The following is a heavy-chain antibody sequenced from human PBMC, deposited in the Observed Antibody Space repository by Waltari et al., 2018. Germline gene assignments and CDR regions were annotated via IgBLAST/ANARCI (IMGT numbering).Heavy chain of an antibody. CDR3: ARVSAGATEFDY. J-gene: IGHJ4*02. Sequence: HWVRQAPGQGLEWMGRINPNSGGTNYAQKFQGRVTMTRDTSISTAYMELSRLRSDDTAVYYCARVSAGATEFDYWGQGTLVTVSS. D-gene: IGHD1-26*01. V-gene: IGHV1-2*06. CDR2: INPNSGGT.